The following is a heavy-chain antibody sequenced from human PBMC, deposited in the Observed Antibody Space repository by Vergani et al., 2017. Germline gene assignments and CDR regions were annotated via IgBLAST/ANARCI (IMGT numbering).Heavy chain of an antibody. Sequence: QVQLQESGPGLVKPPGTLSLTCAVSGDSFRSNKWWTWVRQSPGKTLEWIGEISHSGSTNYNPSLKGRVTLSLDTSKNQFSLRPSSVTAADTAVYYCARGPKSYCSGGSCFSVWGAFDIWGRGTTVTVSS. D-gene: IGHD2-15*01. J-gene: IGHJ3*02. CDR1: GDSFRSNKW. CDR2: ISHSGST. V-gene: IGHV4-4*03. CDR3: ARGPKSYCSGGSCFSVWGAFDI.